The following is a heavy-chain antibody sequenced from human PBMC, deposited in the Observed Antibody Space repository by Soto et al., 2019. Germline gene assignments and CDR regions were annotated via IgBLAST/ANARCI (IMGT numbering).Heavy chain of an antibody. CDR3: ARYSSSWYVGYYYGMDV. D-gene: IGHD6-13*01. V-gene: IGHV1-69*02. CDR1: GGTFSSYT. Sequence: QVQLVQSGPEVKKPGSSVKVSCKASGGTFSSYTISWVRQAPGQGLEWMGRIIPILGIANYAQKFQGRVTITADKSTSTAYMELSSLRSEDTAVYYCARYSSSWYVGYYYGMDVWGQGTTVTVSS. J-gene: IGHJ6*02. CDR2: IIPILGIA.